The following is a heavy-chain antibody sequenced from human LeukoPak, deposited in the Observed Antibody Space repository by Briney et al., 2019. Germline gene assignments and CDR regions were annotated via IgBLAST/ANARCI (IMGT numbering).Heavy chain of an antibody. V-gene: IGHV4-34*01. CDR3: ARIRGPAALHYFDY. CDR1: GGSFSGYY. D-gene: IGHD2-2*01. J-gene: IGHJ4*02. Sequence: SETLSLTCAVYGGSFSGYYWSWIRQPPGKGLEWIGEINHSGSTNYNPSLKSRVTISVDTSKNQFSLKLSSVTAADTAVYYCARIRGPAALHYFDYWGQGTLVTVSS. CDR2: INHSGST.